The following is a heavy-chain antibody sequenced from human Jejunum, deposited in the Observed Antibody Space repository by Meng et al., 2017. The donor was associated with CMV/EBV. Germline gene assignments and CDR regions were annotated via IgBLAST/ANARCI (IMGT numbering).Heavy chain of an antibody. CDR1: GVIDSNYG. J-gene: IGHJ4*02. D-gene: IGHD3-3*01. CDR3: VRNYNFWGGLDY. V-gene: IGHV3-23*03. Sequence: AASGVIDSNYGMSWVRQAPGKGPEWLSVIYAGGTTTYYVDSVKGRFTISRDNSKNTLYLQMNSLRAEDTAIYYCVRNYNFWGGLDYWGQGALVTVSS. CDR2: IYAGGTTT.